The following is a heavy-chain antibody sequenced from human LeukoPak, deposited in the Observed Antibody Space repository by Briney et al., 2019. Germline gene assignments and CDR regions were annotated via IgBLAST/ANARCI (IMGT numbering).Heavy chain of an antibody. J-gene: IGHJ4*02. D-gene: IGHD3-22*01. V-gene: IGHV1-24*01. CDR2: FDPEDGET. CDR3: ARLLYYYDSSGYYYEVFDY. Sequence: ASVKVSCKVSGYTLTELSMHWVRQAPGKGLEWMGGFDPEDGETTYAQKFQGRVTMTEDTSTDIAYMELSSLRSEDTAVYYCARLLYYYDSSGYYYEVFDYWGQGTLVTVSS. CDR1: GYTLTELS.